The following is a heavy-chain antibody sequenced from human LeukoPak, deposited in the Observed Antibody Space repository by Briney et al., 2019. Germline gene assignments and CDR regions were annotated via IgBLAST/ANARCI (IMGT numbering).Heavy chain of an antibody. CDR2: IYPGDSDT. D-gene: IGHD3-10*01. Sequence: GEPLNISGKGSGYSFTSYWIGWVRQMPGKGLEWMEIIYPGDSDTRYSPSFQGQVTISADKSISTAYLQWSSLKASDTAMYYCAGSLMAHYYYCGMDVWGQGTTVTVSS. CDR1: GYSFTSYW. J-gene: IGHJ6*02. CDR3: AGSLMAHYYYCGMDV. V-gene: IGHV5-51*01.